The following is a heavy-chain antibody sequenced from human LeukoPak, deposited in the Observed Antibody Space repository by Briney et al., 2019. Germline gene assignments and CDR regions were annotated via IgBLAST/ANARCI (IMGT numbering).Heavy chain of an antibody. J-gene: IGHJ6*03. V-gene: IGHV4-34*01. CDR3: ARGRMIIGAYCTNGVCRGYMDV. CDR2: INYSGST. Sequence: SETLSLTCAVYGGSFSGYYWSWIRQPPGKGLEWIGEINYSGSTNYNPSLKSRVTISVDTSKNQFSLKLSSVTAADTAVYYCARGRMIIGAYCTNGVCRGYMDVWGKGTTVTVSS. CDR1: GGSFSGYY. D-gene: IGHD2-8*01.